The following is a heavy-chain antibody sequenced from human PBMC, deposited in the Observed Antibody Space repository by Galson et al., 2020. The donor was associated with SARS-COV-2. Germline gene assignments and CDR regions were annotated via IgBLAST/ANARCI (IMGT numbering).Heavy chain of an antibody. D-gene: IGHD2-15*01. V-gene: IGHV3-30*18. CDR3: EKDNVLAPIGVGVAATRLRCGGMDA. CDR1: GFTFSSYG. CDR2: ISYDGSNK. Sequence: GGSLRLSCAASGFTFSSYGMHWVRQAPGKGLEWVAVISYDGSNKYYADSVKGRFTISRDNSKNTLYLQMNSLRAEDTAVYYCEKDNVLAPIGVGVAATRLRCGGMDAWGQGPTVIVSS. J-gene: IGHJ6*02.